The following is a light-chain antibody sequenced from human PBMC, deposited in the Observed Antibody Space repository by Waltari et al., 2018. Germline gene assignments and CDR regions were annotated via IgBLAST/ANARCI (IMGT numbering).Light chain of an antibody. CDR1: SRDLGNYNY. Sequence: QSALAQPASVSGSPGQPIAISCTGPSRDLGNYNYVPWYQQHPGKAPKLILYEVSDRPSGVSRRFSGSKSGNKATLTISGLQADDEADYYCSSYTNRATLRVFGTGTKVTVL. CDR2: EVS. CDR3: SSYTNRATLRV. J-gene: IGLJ1*01. V-gene: IGLV2-14*01.